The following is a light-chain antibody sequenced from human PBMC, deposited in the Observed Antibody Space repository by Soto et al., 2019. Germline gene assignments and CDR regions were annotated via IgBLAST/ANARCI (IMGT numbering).Light chain of an antibody. CDR2: DVT. V-gene: IGLV2-14*03. CDR1: SSDIGGYNY. Sequence: QSVLTQPASVSGSPGQSITISCTGTSSDIGGYNYVSWYQHNPGKAPKLIIYDVTNRPSGVSNPFSGSKSGNTASLTISGLQPEDEADYYCSSYTTSNTRQIVFVTGTKVTVL. CDR3: SSYTTSNTRQIV. J-gene: IGLJ1*01.